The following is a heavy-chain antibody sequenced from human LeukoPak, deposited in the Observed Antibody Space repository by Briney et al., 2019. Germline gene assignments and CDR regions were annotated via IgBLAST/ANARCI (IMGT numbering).Heavy chain of an antibody. CDR1: GFIFSSYW. Sequence: PGGSLRLSCAASGFIFSSYWMSWVRQAPGKGLEWVSAISGSGGSTYYADSVKGRFTISRDNSKNTLYLQMNSLRAEDTAVYYCAKSPGPYYYYYYMDVWGKGTTVTVSS. V-gene: IGHV3-23*01. CDR2: ISGSGGST. D-gene: IGHD1-14*01. J-gene: IGHJ6*03. CDR3: AKSPGPYYYYYYMDV.